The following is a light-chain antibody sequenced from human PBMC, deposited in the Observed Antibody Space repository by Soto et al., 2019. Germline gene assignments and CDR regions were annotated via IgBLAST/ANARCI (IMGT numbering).Light chain of an antibody. J-gene: IGKJ5*01. CDR1: QDISNY. CDR3: QQYYSTPIT. V-gene: IGKV1-33*01. Sequence: DIQMTQSPSSLSASVGDRVTIACQASQDISNYLHWYQQKPGKAPKLLIYDASNLETGVPSRFSDSGSGTDFTLTISSLQAEDVAVYYCQQYYSTPITFGQGTRLENK. CDR2: DAS.